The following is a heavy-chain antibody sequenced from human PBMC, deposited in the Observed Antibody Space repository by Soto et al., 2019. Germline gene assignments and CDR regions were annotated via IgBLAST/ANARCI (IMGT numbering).Heavy chain of an antibody. J-gene: IGHJ4*02. CDR3: GRDRGYTGYDLEY. V-gene: IGHV3-48*02. D-gene: IGHD5-12*01. Sequence: EVQLVESGGGLIQPGGSLRLSCAASGFPFRTYAMNGVLQAPGKGLERVSYINRNSGTIYYADSVKGRFTISRDNANNSLYLQMNILRDEDTAVYSCGRDRGYTGYDLEYWGQGTLVTVSS. CDR1: GFPFRTYA. CDR2: INRNSGTI.